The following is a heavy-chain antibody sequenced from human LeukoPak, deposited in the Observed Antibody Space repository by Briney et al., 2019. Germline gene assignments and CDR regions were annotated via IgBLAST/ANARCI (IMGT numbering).Heavy chain of an antibody. CDR1: GGSFGGYY. CDR2: INHSGST. CDR3: ARRYCGGDCYSTEHYYFDY. D-gene: IGHD2-21*02. J-gene: IGHJ4*02. V-gene: IGHV4-34*01. Sequence: SETLSLTCAVYGGSFGGYYWSWIRQPPGKGLEWIGEINHSGSTNYNPSLKSRVTISVDTSKNQFSLKLSSVTAADTAVYYCARRYCGGDCYSTEHYYFDYWGQGTLVTVSS.